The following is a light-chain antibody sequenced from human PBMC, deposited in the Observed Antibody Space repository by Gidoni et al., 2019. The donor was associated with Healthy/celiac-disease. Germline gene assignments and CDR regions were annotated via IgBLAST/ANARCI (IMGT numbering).Light chain of an antibody. V-gene: IGLV1-40*01. CDR2: GNN. CDR3: QSYDSSLSGVV. CDR1: RSNIGTGYD. Sequence: QSVLTQPPSVSGAPGPRVTISCTGRRSNIGTGYDVHWYQQLPGTAPKLLINGNNNRPSGVPDRFSGSKSGTSASLAITGLQAEDEADYYCQSYDSSLSGVVFGGGTKLTVL. J-gene: IGLJ2*01.